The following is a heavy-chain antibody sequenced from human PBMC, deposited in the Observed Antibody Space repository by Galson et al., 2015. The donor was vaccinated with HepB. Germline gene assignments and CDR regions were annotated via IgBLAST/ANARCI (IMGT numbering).Heavy chain of an antibody. V-gene: IGHV3-13*04. CDR2: IGNAGGT. D-gene: IGHD3-16*02. Sequence: SLRLSCAASGFTFRDSDMHWVRQAPGKGLEWVSAIGNAGGTYYPGSVKGRFTISRENAKNSVYLQMDSLRAGDTAVYYCARSVTFGGVISSDAFDIWGQGTMVTVSS. CDR3: ARSVTFGGVISSDAFDI. J-gene: IGHJ3*02. CDR1: GFTFRDSD.